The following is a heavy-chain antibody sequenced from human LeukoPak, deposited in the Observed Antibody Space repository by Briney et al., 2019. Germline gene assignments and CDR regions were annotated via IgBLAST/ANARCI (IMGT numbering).Heavy chain of an antibody. CDR2: IYISGST. Sequence: PAETLTLTCTVSGGSISSYYWSWIRQPAGKGLEWIGRIYISGSTNYNPSLKSRVTMSVDTSKNQFSLKLSSVTAADTAVYYCARDRGTWNDDGFDYWGQGTLVTVSS. J-gene: IGHJ4*02. D-gene: IGHD1-1*01. V-gene: IGHV4-4*07. CDR1: GGSISSYY. CDR3: ARDRGTWNDDGFDY.